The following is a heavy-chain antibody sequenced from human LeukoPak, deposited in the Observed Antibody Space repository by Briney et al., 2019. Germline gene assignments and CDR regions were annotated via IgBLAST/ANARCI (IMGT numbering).Heavy chain of an antibody. V-gene: IGHV3-30*04. D-gene: IGHD3-10*01. CDR1: GFTYSSYT. J-gene: IGHJ4*02. CDR2: ISSDGSDK. Sequence: PGRSLRLSCAASGFTYSSYTMHWVRQAPGKGLESVALISSDGSDKYYADSVKGRFTISRDNSKNTLYLQMNSLRAEDTAVYYCASSFITMVRGVIKDYWGQGTLVTVSS. CDR3: ASSFITMVRGVIKDY.